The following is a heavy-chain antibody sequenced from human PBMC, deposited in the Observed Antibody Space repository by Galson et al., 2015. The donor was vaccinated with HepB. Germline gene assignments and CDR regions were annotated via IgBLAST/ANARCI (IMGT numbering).Heavy chain of an antibody. D-gene: IGHD2-21*01. CDR1: GFSFSSYW. V-gene: IGHV3-7*03. CDR2: IKQDGSEK. J-gene: IGHJ6*03. Sequence: SLRLSCAASGFSFSSYWTTWVRQAPGKGLEWVANIKQDGSEKYYVDSLKGRFTISRDNAKNSLYLQMNSLRAEDTAVYYCARDFPYYYYYYYYMDVWGKGTTVAVSS. CDR3: ARDFPYYYYYYYYMDV.